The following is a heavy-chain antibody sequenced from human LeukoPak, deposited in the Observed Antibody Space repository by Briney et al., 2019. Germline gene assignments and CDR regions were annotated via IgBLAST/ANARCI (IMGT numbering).Heavy chain of an antibody. J-gene: IGHJ4*02. CDR2: INPNNGGT. CDR1: GYTFTGYY. CDR3: ARADWFVGTTQYFDY. Sequence: ASVKVSCKASGYTFTGYYMHWVRQAPGQGLEWMGWINPNNGGTNYAQRFQGRVTMTRDTSINTAYVDLSSLISDDTAVYYCARADWFVGTTQYFDYWGQGTLVTVTS. V-gene: IGHV1-2*02. D-gene: IGHD1-14*01.